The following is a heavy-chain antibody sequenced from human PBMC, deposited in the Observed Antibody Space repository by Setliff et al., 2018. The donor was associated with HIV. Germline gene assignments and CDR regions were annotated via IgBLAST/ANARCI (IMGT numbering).Heavy chain of an antibody. V-gene: IGHV4-39*07. Sequence: SETLSLTCTVSGDSISSSAYYWGWIRQPPGKGLEWIGSMHNSGSTYYNPSVKSRVTISVDTSKNQFSLKLSSVTAADTAVYYCARVGYDFWSGYYTGAFDIWGQGTMVTVS. CDR1: GDSISSSAYY. CDR3: ARVGYDFWSGYYTGAFDI. D-gene: IGHD3-3*01. J-gene: IGHJ3*02. CDR2: MHNSGST.